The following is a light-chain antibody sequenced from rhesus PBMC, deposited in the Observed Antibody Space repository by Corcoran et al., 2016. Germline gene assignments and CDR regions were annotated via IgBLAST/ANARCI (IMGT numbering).Light chain of an antibody. V-gene: IGKV3-24*04. CDR3: LLSNDWYS. Sequence: EIVMTQSPATLALSPGERATLSCRASQSVSSYLAWYQKKPGQAPRLLIYGASSRATGIPDRFSGSGSGTEFTLSISLLDPEDVGVSFCLLSNDWYSFGQGTKVEIK. CDR1: QSVSSY. J-gene: IGKJ2*01. CDR2: GAS.